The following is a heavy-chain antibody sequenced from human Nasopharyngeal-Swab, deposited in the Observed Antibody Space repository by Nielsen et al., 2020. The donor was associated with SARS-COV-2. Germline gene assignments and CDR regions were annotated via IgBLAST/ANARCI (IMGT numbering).Heavy chain of an antibody. CDR2: INHSGST. CDR3: ASKRGVAAAGRGY. D-gene: IGHD6-13*01. J-gene: IGHJ4*02. V-gene: IGHV4-34*01. CDR1: GGSFSGYY. Sequence: SETLSLTCAVYGGSFSGYYWSWIRQPPGKGLEWIGEINHSGSTNYNPSLKSRVTISVDTSKNQFSLKLSSVTAADTAVYYCASKRGVAAAGRGYWGQGTLVTVSS.